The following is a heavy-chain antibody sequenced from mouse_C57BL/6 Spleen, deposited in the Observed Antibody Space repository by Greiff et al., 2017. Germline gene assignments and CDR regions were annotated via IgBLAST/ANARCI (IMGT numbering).Heavy chain of an antibody. V-gene: IGHV5-17*01. D-gene: IGHD2-10*02. CDR2: ISSGSSTI. J-gene: IGHJ3*01. Sequence: EVQLVESGGGLVKPGGSLKLSCAASGFTFSDYGMHWVRQAPEKGLEWVAYISSGSSTIYYADTVKGRFTISRDNAKNTLFLQMTSLRSEDTAMYYCARGYGNWFAYWGQGTLVTVSA. CDR3: ARGYGNWFAY. CDR1: GFTFSDYG.